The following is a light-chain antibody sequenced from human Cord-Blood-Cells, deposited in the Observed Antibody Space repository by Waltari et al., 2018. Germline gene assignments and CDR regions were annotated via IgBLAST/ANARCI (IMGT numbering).Light chain of an antibody. V-gene: IGLV2-23*01. CDR2: EGS. CDR1: SSDVGSYNL. CDR3: CSYAGSSTWV. J-gene: IGLJ3*02. Sequence: QSALTQPASVSGSPGQSITISCTGTSSDVGSYNLVSWYQQHPGKAPKLMIYEGSKRPSGVSNRFAGSKSGNTASRTISGLQAEDEADYCCCSYAGSSTWVFGGGTKLTVL.